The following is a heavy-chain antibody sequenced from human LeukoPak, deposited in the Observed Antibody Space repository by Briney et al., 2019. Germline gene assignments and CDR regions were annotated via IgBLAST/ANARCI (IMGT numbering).Heavy chain of an antibody. CDR1: GGSISSSDYY. D-gene: IGHD3-9*01. J-gene: IGHJ3*02. CDR3: ARTSVLRYFDWLLRSTWYAFDI. V-gene: IGHV4-39*07. CDR2: IYHSGST. Sequence: SETLSLICTVSGGSISSSDYYWNWIRQAPGKGLEWIGSIYHSGSTYYNPSLTSRVTISVDTSKNQLSLKLTSVTAADTAVFYCARTSVLRYFDWLLRSTWYAFDIWGQGTMVTVSS.